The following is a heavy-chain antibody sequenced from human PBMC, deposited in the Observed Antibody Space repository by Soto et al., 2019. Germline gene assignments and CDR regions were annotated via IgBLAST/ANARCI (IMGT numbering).Heavy chain of an antibody. CDR3: ARGGSGTYLLDY. CDR1: GFTFSSHW. CDR2: INSDGSST. Sequence: EVQLVESGGGLVQPGGSLRLSCAASGFTFSSHWLHWVRQAPGKGLVWVSRINSDGSSTNYADSVKGQFTISRNNAKNRVYLQVNGLRAEDTAGYYCARGGSGTYLLDYWGQGTLVTVSS. J-gene: IGHJ4*02. D-gene: IGHD3-10*01. V-gene: IGHV3-74*01.